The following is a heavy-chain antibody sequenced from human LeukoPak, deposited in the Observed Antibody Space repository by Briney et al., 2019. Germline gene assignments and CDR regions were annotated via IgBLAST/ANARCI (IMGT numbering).Heavy chain of an antibody. J-gene: IGHJ4*02. CDR2: INSDGSTT. CDR3: ARGGYGAHMG. CDR1: GFSFSSFW. V-gene: IGHV3-74*01. Sequence: GGSLRLSCAASGFSFSSFWMHWVRQVPGKGLVWVSGINSDGSTTGYADSVKGRFTISRDNAKNTVSLQMSSLRAEDTALYYCARGGYGAHMGWGQGTLVTVSS. D-gene: IGHD4-17*01.